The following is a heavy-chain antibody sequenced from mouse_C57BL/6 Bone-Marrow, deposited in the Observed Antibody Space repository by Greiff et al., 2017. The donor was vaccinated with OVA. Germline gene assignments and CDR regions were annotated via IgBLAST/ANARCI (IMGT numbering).Heavy chain of an antibody. CDR1: GYSITSGYY. CDR2: ISYDGSN. Sequence: DVKLQESGPGLVKPSQSLSLTCSVTGYSITSGYYWNWIRQFPGNKLEWMGYISYDGSNNYNPSLKNRISITRDTSKNQFFLKLNSVTTEDTATYYCARVLLYYGSSPYAMDYWGQGTSVTVSS. CDR3: ARVLLYYGSSPYAMDY. J-gene: IGHJ4*01. D-gene: IGHD1-1*01. V-gene: IGHV3-6*01.